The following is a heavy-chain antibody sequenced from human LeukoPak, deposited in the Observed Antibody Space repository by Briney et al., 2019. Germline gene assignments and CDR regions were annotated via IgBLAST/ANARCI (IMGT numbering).Heavy chain of an antibody. Sequence: GASLKISCKGSGSRFTSYWIGWVRQLPGKGLEGMGIIYPGDSDTRYSPSFQGQVTISADKSINTAYLQWRSLKASDTAMYYCGRIRGYDFWSRGAFDIWGQGTMVTVSS. CDR1: GSRFTSYW. J-gene: IGHJ3*02. D-gene: IGHD3-3*01. V-gene: IGHV5-51*01. CDR2: IYPGDSDT. CDR3: GRIRGYDFWSRGAFDI.